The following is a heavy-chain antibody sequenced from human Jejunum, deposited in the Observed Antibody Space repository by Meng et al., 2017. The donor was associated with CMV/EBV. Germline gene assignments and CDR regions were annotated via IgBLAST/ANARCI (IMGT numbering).Heavy chain of an antibody. CDR1: GYTFTGYY. CDR2: ITPSSGGT. V-gene: IGHV1-2*06. J-gene: IGHJ4*02. D-gene: IGHD3-16*01. Sequence: QVQLVQSGAKVKKPGASVKVSCKASGYTFTGYYMHWLRQAPGQGLEWVGRITPSSGGTTYAQKFQGRVTMTRDTSISTAYMELSSLRSDDAAIYYCVRANLGSADYWGQGTLVTVSS. CDR3: VRANLGSADY.